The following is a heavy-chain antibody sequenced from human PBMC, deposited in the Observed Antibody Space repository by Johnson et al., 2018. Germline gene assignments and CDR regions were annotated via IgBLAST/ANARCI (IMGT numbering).Heavy chain of an antibody. Sequence: VQLVESGGDLVQPGGSLRLSCVGSGFTFSTYNMNWVRQAPGTGLEWVSHLSTRSSSIYYAESVKGRFTISRDNAKNALYLQMNSLRDEDTAVYFCARKLDVWGQGTTVTVSS. J-gene: IGHJ6*02. CDR2: LSTRSSSI. D-gene: IGHD5-24*01. V-gene: IGHV3-48*02. CDR1: GFTFSTYN. CDR3: ARKLDV.